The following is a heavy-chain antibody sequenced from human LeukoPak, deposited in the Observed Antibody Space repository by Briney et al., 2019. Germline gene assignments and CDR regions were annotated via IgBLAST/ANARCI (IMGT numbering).Heavy chain of an antibody. J-gene: IGHJ5*02. CDR1: GYTFTNYY. CDR2: INPSAGST. Sequence: ASVKVSCKASGYTFTNYYMHWVRQAPGQGLEWMGIINPSAGSTSYAQKFQGRITVTRDTSTSTVYMELRSLRPEDTAVYYCVRGLPQGCFDPWGQGTPVTVSS. V-gene: IGHV1-46*01. CDR3: VRGLPQGCFDP.